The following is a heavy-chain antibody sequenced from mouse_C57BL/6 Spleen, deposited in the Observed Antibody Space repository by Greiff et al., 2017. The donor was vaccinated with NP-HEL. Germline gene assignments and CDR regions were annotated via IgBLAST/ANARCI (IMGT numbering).Heavy chain of an antibody. D-gene: IGHD2-3*01. J-gene: IGHJ3*01. V-gene: IGHV1-76*01. CDR1: GYTFTDYY. CDR3: AREGGGYYFCAY. CDR2: IYPGSGNT. Sequence: VQLQESGAELVRPGASVKLSCKASGYTFTDYYINWVKQRPGQGLEWIARIYPGSGNTYCNEKFKGKATLTAEKSSSTAYMQLSSLTSEDSAVYFCAREGGGYYFCAYWGQGTLVTVSA.